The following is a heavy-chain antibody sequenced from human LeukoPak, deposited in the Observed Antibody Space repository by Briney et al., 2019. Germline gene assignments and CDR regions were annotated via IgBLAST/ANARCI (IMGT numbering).Heavy chain of an antibody. V-gene: IGHV3-33*01. CDR2: IWYDGSNK. J-gene: IGHJ3*02. D-gene: IGHD6-13*01. CDR3: ARDDDQSSSWFDAFDT. CDR1: GFTFSSYG. Sequence: QPGRSLRLSCAASGFTFSSYGMHWVRQAPGKGLEWVAVIWYDGSNKYYADSVKGRFTISRDNSKNTLYLQMNSLRAEDTAVYYCARDDDQSSSWFDAFDTWGQGTMVTVSS.